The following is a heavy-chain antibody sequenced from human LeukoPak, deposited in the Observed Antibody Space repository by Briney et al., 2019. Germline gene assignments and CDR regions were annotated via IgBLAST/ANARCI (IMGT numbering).Heavy chain of an antibody. CDR2: MNSNSGNT. D-gene: IGHD3-10*01. CDR3: ARARTMVRGCSLGY. J-gene: IGHJ4*02. V-gene: IGHV1-8*01. CDR1: GYTFTSYD. Sequence: VASVKVSCKASGYTFTSYDINWVRQATGQGLEWMGWMNSNSGNTGYAQKFQGRVTMTRNTSISTAYMELSSLRSEDTAVYYCARARTMVRGCSLGYWGQGTLVTVSS.